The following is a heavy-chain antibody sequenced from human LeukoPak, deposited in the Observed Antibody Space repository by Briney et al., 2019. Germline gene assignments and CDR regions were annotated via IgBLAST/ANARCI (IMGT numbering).Heavy chain of an antibody. D-gene: IGHD4-17*01. Sequence: PGGSLRLSCAASGFTFSSHHMNWVRQAPGKGLEWVSYISISGSTKYYADSVKGRFTISRDNAKYSLYLQMNSLRAEDTAVYYCARDGTTVTTNYYYAMDVWGQGTTVTVSS. V-gene: IGHV3-48*03. CDR3: ARDGTTVTTNYYYAMDV. J-gene: IGHJ6*02. CDR1: GFTFSSHH. CDR2: ISISGSTK.